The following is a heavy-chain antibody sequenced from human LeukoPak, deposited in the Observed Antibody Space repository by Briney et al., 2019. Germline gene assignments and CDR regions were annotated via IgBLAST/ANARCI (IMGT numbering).Heavy chain of an antibody. CDR2: IKQDGSEK. V-gene: IGHV3-7*01. D-gene: IGHD5-12*01. CDR3: ASGPVATIFDY. J-gene: IGHJ4*02. Sequence: GGSLRLSCAASGFTFSSYWMSWVRQAPGKGLEWVANIKQDGSEKYYVDSVKGRYTISRDNAKNSLYLQMNSLRAEDTAVYYCASGPVATIFDYWGQGTLVTVSS. CDR1: GFTFSSYW.